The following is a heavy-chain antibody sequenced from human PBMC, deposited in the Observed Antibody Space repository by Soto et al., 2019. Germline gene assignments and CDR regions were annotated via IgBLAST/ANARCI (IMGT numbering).Heavy chain of an antibody. Sequence: SETLSLTCTVSGDSIRGYSWSWIRQPAGQGLESLGRFFVTGRINYNPSLKSRVTMSLDTSTNQFSLRLMSVTAADTAVYFCAKGLGRYFDLWGRGTLVTVSS. CDR2: FFVTGRI. CDR3: AKGLGRYFDL. D-gene: IGHD3-16*01. J-gene: IGHJ2*01. V-gene: IGHV4-4*07. CDR1: GDSIRGYS.